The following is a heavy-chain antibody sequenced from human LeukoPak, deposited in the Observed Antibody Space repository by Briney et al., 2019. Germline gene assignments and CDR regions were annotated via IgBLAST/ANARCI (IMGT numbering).Heavy chain of an antibody. J-gene: IGHJ4*02. Sequence: SETLSLTCAVYGGSFSGYYWNWIRQPPGKGLEWIGEINHVGGTNYNPSLKSRVTISVDTSKSQFSLRLSSVTAADTAVYYCARAGTGDRSAVFDSWGRGTPVTVSP. CDR3: ARAGTGDRSAVFDS. V-gene: IGHV4-34*01. CDR1: GGSFSGYY. CDR2: INHVGGT. D-gene: IGHD7-27*01.